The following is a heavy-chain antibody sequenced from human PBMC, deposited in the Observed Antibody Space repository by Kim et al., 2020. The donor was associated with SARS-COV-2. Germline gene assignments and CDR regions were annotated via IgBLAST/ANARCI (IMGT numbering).Heavy chain of an antibody. V-gene: IGHV1-24*01. CDR3: ATIRVTMVRGAHSVRYYYYGMDV. D-gene: IGHD3-10*01. CDR2: FDPEDGET. J-gene: IGHJ6*02. Sequence: ASVKVSCKVSGYTLTELSMHWVRQAPGKGLEWMGGFDPEDGETIYAQKFQGRVTMTEDTSTDTAYMELSSLRSEDTAVYYCATIRVTMVRGAHSVRYYYYGMDVWGQGTTVTVSS. CDR1: GYTLTELS.